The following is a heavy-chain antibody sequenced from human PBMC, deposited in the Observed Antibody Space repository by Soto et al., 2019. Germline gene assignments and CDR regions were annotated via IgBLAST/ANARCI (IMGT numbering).Heavy chain of an antibody. V-gene: IGHV3-7*03. CDR3: VRGGHGSGSYLGSS. J-gene: IGHJ5*02. CDR1: GFTITTYW. CDR2: IRQDGGAQ. D-gene: IGHD3-10*01. Sequence: GSLRLSCVASGFTITTYWMSWVCQAPGKGLQWVANIRQDGGAQYYVDSVKGRFTISRDNAKNSVYLQMDSLRVEDTAVYYCVRGGHGSGSYLGSSWGQGILVTVSS.